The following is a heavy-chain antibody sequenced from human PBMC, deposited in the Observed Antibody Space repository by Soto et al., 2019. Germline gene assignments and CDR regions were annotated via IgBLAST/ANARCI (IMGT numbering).Heavy chain of an antibody. Sequence: PSETLSLPCTVSGGSISSYYWSWIRQPPGKGLGWSGYIYYSGSTYYNPSLKSRVTISVDTSKNQFSLKLSSVTAADTAVYYCARENIVATTHYNWFEPWGQGTLVTVSS. D-gene: IGHD5-12*01. CDR1: GGSISSYY. J-gene: IGHJ5*02. CDR3: ARENIVATTHYNWFEP. V-gene: IGHV4-59*12. CDR2: IYYSGST.